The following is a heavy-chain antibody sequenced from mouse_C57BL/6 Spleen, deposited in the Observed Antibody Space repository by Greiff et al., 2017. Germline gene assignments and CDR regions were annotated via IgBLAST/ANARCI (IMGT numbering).Heavy chain of an antibody. J-gene: IGHJ2*01. CDR2: IYPGDGDT. CDR3: ARSGLFYYFDY. V-gene: IGHV1-82*01. D-gene: IGHD3-1*01. CDR1: GYAFSSSW. Sequence: QVQLQQSGPELVKPGASVKISCKASGYAFSSSWMNWVKQRPGKGLEWIGRIYPGDGDTNYNGKFKGKATLTADKSSSTAYMQLSSLTSEDSAVYFCARSGLFYYFDYGGQGTTLTVSS.